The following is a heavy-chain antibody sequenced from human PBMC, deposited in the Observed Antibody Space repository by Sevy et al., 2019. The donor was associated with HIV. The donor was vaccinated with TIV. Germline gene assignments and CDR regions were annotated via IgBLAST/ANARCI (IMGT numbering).Heavy chain of an antibody. CDR3: ARAPPGGTTDY. D-gene: IGHD3-16*01. CDR2: ISSSSSYI. CDR1: GFTFSSYS. V-gene: IGHV3-21*01. J-gene: IGHJ4*02. Sequence: GGSLRLSCAASGFTFSSYSMNWVRQAPGKGLEWVSSISSSSSYIYYADTVKGGFTISRDNAKNSLYLQMNSLVAEDTAVYYCARAPPGGTTDYWGQGTLVTVSS.